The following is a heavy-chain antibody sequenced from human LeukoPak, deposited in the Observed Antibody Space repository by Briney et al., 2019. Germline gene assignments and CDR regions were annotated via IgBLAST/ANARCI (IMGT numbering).Heavy chain of an antibody. V-gene: IGHV1-69*05. Sequence: SAKVSCKASGGSFSSFATSWVRQAAGQGLEWMGATIPIFGTANYAQKFQGRVTITTDESTSTAYMELSRLRCNDAAENYCASDASCAAWPDVDYWGQGTLVTVSS. CDR3: ASDASCAAWPDVDY. CDR2: TIPIFGTA. D-gene: IGHD5-12*01. CDR1: GGSFSSFA. J-gene: IGHJ4*02.